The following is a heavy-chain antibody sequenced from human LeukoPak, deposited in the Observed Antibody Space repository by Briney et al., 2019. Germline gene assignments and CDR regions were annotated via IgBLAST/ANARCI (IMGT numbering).Heavy chain of an antibody. Sequence: TGGSLRLSCVASGFTFKNYAMSWVRQTPDKGLEWVANIKQDGSEKYYVDSVKGRFTISRDNAKNSLYLQMNSLRAEDTAVYYCARLIRYFDWIYDYWGQGTLVTVSS. V-gene: IGHV3-7*01. CDR3: ARLIRYFDWIYDY. CDR1: GFTFKNYA. J-gene: IGHJ4*02. D-gene: IGHD3-9*01. CDR2: IKQDGSEK.